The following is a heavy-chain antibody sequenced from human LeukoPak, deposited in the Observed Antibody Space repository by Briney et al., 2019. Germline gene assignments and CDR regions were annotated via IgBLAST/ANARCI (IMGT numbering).Heavy chain of an antibody. J-gene: IGHJ4*02. CDR2: IYSGGNT. CDR1: GFSVSHNY. Sequence: PGGSLRLSCTASGFSVSHNYMNWVRQAPGKGLEWVALIYSGGNTHYADSVKGRSTISRDNSKNTLYLQMSSLRVEDTAVYYCTRDTPGIAASVSGGWGQGTLVTVSS. CDR3: TRDTPGIAASVSGG. V-gene: IGHV3-53*01. D-gene: IGHD6-13*01.